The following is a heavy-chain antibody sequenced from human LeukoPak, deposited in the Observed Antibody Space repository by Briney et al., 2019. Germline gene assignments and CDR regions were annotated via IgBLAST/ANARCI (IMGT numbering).Heavy chain of an antibody. D-gene: IGHD4-23*01. CDR3: ARPALATVVNYFMNV. Sequence: PSETLSLTCTVSGGSISSSSYYWGWIRQPPGKGLEWIGSIYYSGSTYYNPSLKSRVTISVDTSKNQFSLKLSSVTAADTAVYYCARPALATVVNYFMNVWGKGTTVTVSS. V-gene: IGHV4-39*01. J-gene: IGHJ6*03. CDR1: GGSISSSSYY. CDR2: IYYSGST.